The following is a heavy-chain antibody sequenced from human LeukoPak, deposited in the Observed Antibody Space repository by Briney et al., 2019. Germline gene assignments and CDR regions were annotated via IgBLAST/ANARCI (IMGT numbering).Heavy chain of an antibody. Sequence: QSGGSLRLSSATSGFTFSNFWMHWVRQAPGKGLVWVALIYGDGSFTRYADSVKGRFTISRDNAKNTVYLQMNSLKTEDTAVYYCTTVKSMLPFDWGQGTLVTVSS. CDR1: GFTFSNFW. CDR3: TTVKSMLPFD. CDR2: IYGDGSFT. V-gene: IGHV3-74*01. D-gene: IGHD2/OR15-2a*01. J-gene: IGHJ4*02.